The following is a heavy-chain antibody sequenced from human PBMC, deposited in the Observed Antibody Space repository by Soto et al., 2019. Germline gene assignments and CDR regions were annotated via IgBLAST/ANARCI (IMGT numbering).Heavy chain of an antibody. CDR3: ARDLSVVFDY. V-gene: IGHV3-23*01. Sequence: GGSLRLSCTASGFTFNKYAMSWVRQAPGKGLEWVSAITDSGAASHYADSVKGRFTVSRDNSKNTLYLQMNILRADDTAVYYCARDLSVVFDYWGQGTLVTVSS. CDR2: ITDSGAAS. CDR1: GFTFNKYA. D-gene: IGHD2-15*01. J-gene: IGHJ4*02.